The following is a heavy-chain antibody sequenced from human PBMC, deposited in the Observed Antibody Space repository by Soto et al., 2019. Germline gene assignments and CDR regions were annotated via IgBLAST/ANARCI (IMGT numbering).Heavy chain of an antibody. V-gene: IGHV4-59*01. CDR2: IYYSGST. J-gene: IGHJ5*02. Sequence: PSETLSLTCTVSGGSISSYYWSWIRQPPGKGLEWIGYIYYSGSTNYNPSLKSRVTISVDTSTSTAYMELRSLRSDDTAVYYCARDSSPIKYCSSTSCYYWPWGQGTLVTVSS. D-gene: IGHD2-2*01. CDR1: GGSISSYY. CDR3: ARDSSPIKYCSSTSCYYWP.